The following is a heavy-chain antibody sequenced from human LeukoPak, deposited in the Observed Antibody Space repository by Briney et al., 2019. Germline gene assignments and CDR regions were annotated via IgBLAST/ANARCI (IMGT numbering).Heavy chain of an antibody. J-gene: IGHJ4*02. CDR2: IYYSGST. V-gene: IGHV4-59*01. Sequence: PSETLSLTCTVSGGSINNYYRSWIRQPPGKGLEWIGYIYYSGSTNYNPSLKSRVTISVDTSKNRFSLKLSSVTAADTAVYYCARAGRWETDTVDHWGQGTLVTVSS. CDR1: GGSINNYY. CDR3: ARAGRWETDTVDH. D-gene: IGHD5-18*01.